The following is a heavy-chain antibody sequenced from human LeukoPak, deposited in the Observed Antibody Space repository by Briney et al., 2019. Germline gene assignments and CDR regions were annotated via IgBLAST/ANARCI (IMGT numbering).Heavy chain of an antibody. CDR3: AGGGSSGWPFDY. J-gene: IGHJ4*02. D-gene: IGHD6-19*01. CDR2: ISAYNGDT. CDR1: GYTFINYD. Sequence: ASVKVSCKASGYTFINYDISWVRQAPGQGLEWMGWISAYNGDTDSAQKLQGRVTMTTDTATSTVYMELRSLGSDDTAVYYCAGGGSSGWPFDYWGQGTLVTVSS. V-gene: IGHV1-18*01.